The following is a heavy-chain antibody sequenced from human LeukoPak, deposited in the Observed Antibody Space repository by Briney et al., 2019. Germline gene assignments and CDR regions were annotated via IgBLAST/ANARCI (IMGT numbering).Heavy chain of an antibody. Sequence: PGGSLRLSCAASGFTFSSYSMNWVRQAPGKGLEWVSSISSSSSYIYYADSVKGRFTISRDNAKNSLYLQMNSLRAEDTAVYYCARGVDDSSGYYFFDYWGQGTLVTVSS. V-gene: IGHV3-21*01. CDR2: ISSSSSYI. CDR1: GFTFSSYS. D-gene: IGHD3-22*01. J-gene: IGHJ4*02. CDR3: ARGVDDSSGYYFFDY.